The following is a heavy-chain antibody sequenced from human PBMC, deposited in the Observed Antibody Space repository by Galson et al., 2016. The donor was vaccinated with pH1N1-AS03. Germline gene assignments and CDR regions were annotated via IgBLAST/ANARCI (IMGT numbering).Heavy chain of an antibody. J-gene: IGHJ2*01. Sequence: SLRLSCAASGFTFSDHYMTWVRQAPGKGLECISYIGPNSRYIEYADSVRGRFTISKDNAQNPVYLQMNSLGAEDTAIYYCTRDPQILDFWGRGTLVTVSS. D-gene: IGHD3-9*01. CDR3: TRDPQILDF. V-gene: IGHV3-11*05. CDR2: IGPNSRYI. CDR1: GFTFSDHY.